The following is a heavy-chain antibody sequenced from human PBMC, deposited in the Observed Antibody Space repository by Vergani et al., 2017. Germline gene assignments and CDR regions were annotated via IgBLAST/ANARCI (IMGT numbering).Heavy chain of an antibody. J-gene: IGHJ4*02. CDR3: AREGYCTDGVCFTLFDV. Sequence: QAQLQQWGAGLLKPSETLSLTCAIYGGSFNDYWWTWIRPPPGKGLGWIGEIRHDGITNYSPSLKSRVTISIDTSTHQFSLNLRSVTAADTAVYYCAREGYCTDGVCFTLFDVWGQGALVTVSS. CDR1: GGSFNDYW. CDR2: IRHDGIT. V-gene: IGHV4-34*01. D-gene: IGHD2-8*01.